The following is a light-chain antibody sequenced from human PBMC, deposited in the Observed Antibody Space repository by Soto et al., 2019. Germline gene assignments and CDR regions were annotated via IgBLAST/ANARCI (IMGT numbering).Light chain of an antibody. V-gene: IGLV2-14*01. CDR1: SSDVGGYNY. Sequence: QSVLTQPASVSGSPGQSITISCTGTSSDVGGYNYVSCYQQHPGKAPKLMIYDVSNRPSGVSNRFSGSKSGNTASLTISGLQAEDEADYYCSSYTSSSTPNVFGTGTKLTVL. CDR3: SSYTSSSTPNV. CDR2: DVS. J-gene: IGLJ1*01.